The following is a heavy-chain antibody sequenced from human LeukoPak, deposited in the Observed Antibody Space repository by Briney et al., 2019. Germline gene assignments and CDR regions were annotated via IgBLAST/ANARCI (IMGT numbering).Heavy chain of an antibody. V-gene: IGHV1-18*01. J-gene: IGHJ6*03. D-gene: IGHD6-13*01. CDR3: ARDPGYSSSWYLGKYYYYMDV. CDR2: MNPISGNT. CDR1: GYTFTSYD. Sequence: GASVKVSCKASGYTFTSYDINWVRQATGQGLEWMGWMNPISGNTNYAQKLQGRVTMTTDTSTSTAYMELRSLRSDDTAVYYCARDPGYSSSWYLGKYYYYMDVWGKGTTVTVSS.